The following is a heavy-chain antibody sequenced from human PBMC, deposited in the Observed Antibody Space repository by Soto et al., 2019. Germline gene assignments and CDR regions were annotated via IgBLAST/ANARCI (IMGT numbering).Heavy chain of an antibody. CDR2: INPNSGAT. Sequence: QVQLVQSGAEVKKPGASVRVSCMASGYTFTDNYIHWVRQAPGQGLEWMGWINPNSGATNYAQKLEGRVTKARETSITTAYMELSTLRSDDTAVYYCARDAKYWDMGPAPPDFYGMDVWGQGTTVTDSS. J-gene: IGHJ6*01. D-gene: IGHD1-26*01. CDR1: GYTFTDNY. CDR3: ARDAKYWDMGPAPPDFYGMDV. V-gene: IGHV1-2*02.